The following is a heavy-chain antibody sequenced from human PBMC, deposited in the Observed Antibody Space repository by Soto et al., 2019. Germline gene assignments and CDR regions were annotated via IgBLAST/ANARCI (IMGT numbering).Heavy chain of an antibody. CDR1: GGSISIYY. J-gene: IGHJ4*02. D-gene: IGHD6-13*01. CDR2: IYYSGST. Sequence: SETLSLTCTVSGGSISIYYWSWIRQPPGKGLEWIGYIYYSGSTNYNPSLKSRVTISVDTSKNQFSLKLSSVTAADTAVYYCARDRRKSSSWYWYYFDYWGQGTLVTVSS. V-gene: IGHV4-59*01. CDR3: ARDRRKSSSWYWYYFDY.